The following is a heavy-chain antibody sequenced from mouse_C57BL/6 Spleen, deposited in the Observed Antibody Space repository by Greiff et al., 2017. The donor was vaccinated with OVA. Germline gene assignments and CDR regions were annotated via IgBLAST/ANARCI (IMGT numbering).Heavy chain of an antibody. V-gene: IGHV1-50*01. CDR2: IDPSDSYT. CDR3: ARYYSGSSYYFDY. J-gene: IGHJ2*01. Sequence: VQLQQPGAELVKPGASVKLSCKASGYTFTSYWMQWVKQRPGQGLEWIGEIDPSDSYTNYNQKFKGKATLTVDTSSSTAYMQLSSLTSEDSAVYYCARYYSGSSYYFDYWGQGTTLTVSS. CDR1: GYTFTSYW. D-gene: IGHD1-1*01.